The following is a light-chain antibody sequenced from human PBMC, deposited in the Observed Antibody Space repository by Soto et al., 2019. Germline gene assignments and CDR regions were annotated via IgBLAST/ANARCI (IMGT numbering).Light chain of an antibody. CDR3: QQYGSFPYT. V-gene: IGKV3-20*01. Sequence: EIVLTQSPDTLSLSPGERATLSCRASQTFSNNYLAWYQQKPGQSPRLLISGASSRATVIPDRFSGSGSGTDFTLTISRLEPGDFAVYYCQQYGSFPYTFGQGTKVEIK. CDR1: QTFSNNY. CDR2: GAS. J-gene: IGKJ2*01.